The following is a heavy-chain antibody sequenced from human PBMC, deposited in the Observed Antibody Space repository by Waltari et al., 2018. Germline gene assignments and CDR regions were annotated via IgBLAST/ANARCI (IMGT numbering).Heavy chain of an antibody. CDR3: ARDLLGYCSSTSCYTGDYYYYYMDV. CDR2: IYTSGST. V-gene: IGHV4-4*07. Sequence: QVQLQESGPGLVKPSETLSLTCTVSGGSISSYYWSWIRQPAGKGLEWIGRIYTSGSTNYNPSLKSRVTMSVDTSKNQFSLKLSSVTAADTAVYYCARDLLGYCSSTSCYTGDYYYYYMDVWGKGTTVTISS. J-gene: IGHJ6*03. CDR1: GGSISSYY. D-gene: IGHD2-2*02.